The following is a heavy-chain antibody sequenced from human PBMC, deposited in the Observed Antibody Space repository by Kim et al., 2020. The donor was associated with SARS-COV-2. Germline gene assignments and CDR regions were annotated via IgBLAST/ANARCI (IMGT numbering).Heavy chain of an antibody. Sequence: SETLSLTCTVSGGSVSSGSYYWSWIRQPPGKGLEWIGYIYYSGSTNYNPSLKSRVTISVDTSKNQFSLKLSSVTAADTAVYYCARGARIAAAPTYYYYGMDVWRQGTTVTVSS. CDR2: IYYSGST. V-gene: IGHV4-61*01. CDR3: ARGARIAAAPTYYYYGMDV. D-gene: IGHD6-13*01. CDR1: GGSVSSGSYY. J-gene: IGHJ6*02.